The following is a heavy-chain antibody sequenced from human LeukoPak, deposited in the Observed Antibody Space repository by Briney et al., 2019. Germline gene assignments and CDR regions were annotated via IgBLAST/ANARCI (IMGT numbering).Heavy chain of an antibody. V-gene: IGHV4-39*07. CDR3: ARTIHSSGPLGFDY. CDR1: GGSISSSSYY. CDR2: IHYSGST. D-gene: IGHD6-19*01. Sequence: SETLSLTCTVSGGSISSSSYYWGWIRQPPGKGLEWIGSIHYSGSTNYNPSLKSRVTISVDTSKNQFSLKLSSVTAADTAVYYCARTIHSSGPLGFDYWGQGTLVTVSS. J-gene: IGHJ4*02.